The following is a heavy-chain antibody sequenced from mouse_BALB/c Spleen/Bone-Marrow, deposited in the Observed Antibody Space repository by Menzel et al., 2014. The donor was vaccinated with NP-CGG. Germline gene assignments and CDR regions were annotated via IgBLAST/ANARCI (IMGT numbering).Heavy chain of an antibody. V-gene: IGHV1-4*02. D-gene: IGHD1-2*01. J-gene: IGHJ2*01. CDR2: IVPRSGYT. CDR3: AREDITTAYFDY. Sequence: QVQLKESASELARPGASVRLSCRASGYTFTGYTMQWVKQRPGQGLEWIGYIVPRSGYTDYNQKFKDKTTLTADKSSNTAYMQLSRLTSEDSAVYYSAREDITTAYFDYWGQGTTLTVSS. CDR1: GYTFTGYT.